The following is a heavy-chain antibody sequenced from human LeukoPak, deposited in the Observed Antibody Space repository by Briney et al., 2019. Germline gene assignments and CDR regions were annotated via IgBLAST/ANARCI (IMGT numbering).Heavy chain of an antibody. CDR1: GGSISSGSYY. D-gene: IGHD6-19*01. V-gene: IGHV4-61*02. CDR2: IYTSGST. CDR3: AREVAGPYYYYYYYMDV. Sequence: PSETLSLTCTVSGGSISSGSYYWSWIRQPAGKGLEWIGRIYTSGSTNYNPSLKSRVTISVDTSKNQFSLKLSSVTAADTAVYYCAREVAGPYYYYYYYMDVWGKGTTVTISS. J-gene: IGHJ6*03.